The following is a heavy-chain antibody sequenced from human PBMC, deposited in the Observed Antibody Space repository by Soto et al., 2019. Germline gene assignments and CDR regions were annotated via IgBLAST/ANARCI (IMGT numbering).Heavy chain of an antibody. D-gene: IGHD6-19*01. CDR3: AGRVQLCLPDYYGLDV. Sequence: QAQLVQSGAEVKKPGASVNVSCKASGYDYVNYAITWVRQRPGQGLEWMGWISTLNGSTNYRQNFQGRVTMTTDTSTRMVRLELRSLRSDDTAVYYCAGRVQLCLPDYYGLDVWGQGTTVTVSS. J-gene: IGHJ6*02. V-gene: IGHV1-18*01. CDR2: ISTLNGST. CDR1: GYDYVNYA.